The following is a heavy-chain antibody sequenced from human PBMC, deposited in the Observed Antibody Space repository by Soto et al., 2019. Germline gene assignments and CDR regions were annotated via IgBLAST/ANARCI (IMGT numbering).Heavy chain of an antibody. V-gene: IGHV3-21*06. CDR3: ARESEDLTSNFDY. Sequence: XGSLRLSXAXSGFTFTRYSMNWVRQAPWKVLXLVSSISSTTNYIYYGDSMEGRFTISRDNAKNSLYLEMNSLRAEDTAVYYCARESEDLTSNFDYWGQGTLVTVSS. J-gene: IGHJ4*02. CDR2: ISSTTNYI. CDR1: GFTFTRYS.